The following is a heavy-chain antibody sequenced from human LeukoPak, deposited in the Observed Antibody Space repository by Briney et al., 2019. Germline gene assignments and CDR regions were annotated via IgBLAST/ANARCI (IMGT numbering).Heavy chain of an antibody. D-gene: IGHD3-10*01. V-gene: IGHV3-7*03. CDR3: AREGPMLRGVIGGKIDY. J-gene: IGHJ4*02. CDR1: GFTFSSYW. Sequence: PGGSLRLSCAASGFTFSSYWMSWVRQAPGKGLEWVANIKQDGSEKKYVDSVKGRFTISRDSAKSSLYLQMNSLRAEDTAVYYCAREGPMLRGVIGGKIDYWGQGTLVTVSS. CDR2: IKQDGSEK.